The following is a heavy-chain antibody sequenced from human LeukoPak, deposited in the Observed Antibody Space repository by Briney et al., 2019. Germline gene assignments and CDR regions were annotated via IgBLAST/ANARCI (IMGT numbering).Heavy chain of an antibody. CDR3: ARGDFNDYGDYVDAFEI. D-gene: IGHD4-17*01. Sequence: GGSLRLSCAASGFTFSSYAMSWVRQAPGKGLEWVSAISGSGGSTYYADSVKGRFTISRDNAKKSLYLQMNSLRAEDTAVYCCARGDFNDYGDYVDAFEIWGQGTMVTVSA. CDR2: ISGSGGST. V-gene: IGHV3-23*01. CDR1: GFTFSSYA. J-gene: IGHJ3*02.